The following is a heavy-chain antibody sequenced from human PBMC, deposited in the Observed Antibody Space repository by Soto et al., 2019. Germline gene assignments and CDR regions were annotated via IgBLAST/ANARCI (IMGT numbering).Heavy chain of an antibody. CDR2: INAHSGGT. Sequence: ASVKVSCKASGFSFAGYYIHWLRQAPGQGLEWMGWINAHSGGTEYAQKFQGRVTLTRDTSIATAYLTLTSLTSDDTALYYCAKDLTRQLAYWLDPWGQGTQVTVSS. CDR3: AKDLTRQLAYWLDP. J-gene: IGHJ5*02. D-gene: IGHD6-6*01. V-gene: IGHV1-2*02. CDR1: GFSFAGYY.